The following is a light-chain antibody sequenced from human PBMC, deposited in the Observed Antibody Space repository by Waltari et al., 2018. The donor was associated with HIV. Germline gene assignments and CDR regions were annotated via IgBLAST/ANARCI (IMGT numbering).Light chain of an antibody. CDR1: INDVGAYNL. V-gene: IGLV2-23*02. CDR2: DVS. Sequence: QTALTQPASVSGSPGQSITISCTGTINDVGAYNLVSWYQQHPGKAPRLIIYDVSERPAGVSKRFPGSKSGNTASLTISGLQAEDEADYYCCSYVSEIVPCVFGGGTKLTVL. J-gene: IGLJ3*02. CDR3: CSYVSEIVPCV.